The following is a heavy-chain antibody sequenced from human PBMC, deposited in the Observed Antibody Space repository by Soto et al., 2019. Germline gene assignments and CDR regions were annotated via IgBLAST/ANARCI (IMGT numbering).Heavy chain of an antibody. J-gene: IGHJ6*02. CDR1: GFTFSSYG. V-gene: IGHV3-33*01. D-gene: IGHD2-2*01. Sequence: GGSLRLSCAASGFTFSSYGMHWVRQAPGKGLEWVAVIWYDGSNKYYADSVKGRFTISRDNSKNTLYLQMNSLRAEDTAVYYCARAPVYCSSTSCPTDYYYYYGMDVWGQGTTVTVSS. CDR3: ARAPVYCSSTSCPTDYYYYYGMDV. CDR2: IWYDGSNK.